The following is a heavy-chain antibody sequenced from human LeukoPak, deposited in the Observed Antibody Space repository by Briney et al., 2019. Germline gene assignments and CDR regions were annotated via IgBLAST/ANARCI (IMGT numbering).Heavy chain of an antibody. D-gene: IGHD3-3*01. CDR1: GFIFNNYE. CDR3: ARGSRFGVVERDAFDI. V-gene: IGHV3-21*01. J-gene: IGHJ3*02. CDR2: ISISSNYI. Sequence: GGSLRLSCAASGFIFNNYEMNWVRQAPGKGLEWVSSISISSNYIYYTDSVKGRFTISRDNAKNSLYLQMNSLRAEDTAVYYCARGSRFGVVERDAFDIWGQGTMVTVSS.